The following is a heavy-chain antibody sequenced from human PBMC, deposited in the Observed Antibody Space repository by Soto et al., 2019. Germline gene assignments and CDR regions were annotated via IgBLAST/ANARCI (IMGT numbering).Heavy chain of an antibody. CDR2: IYYSGST. D-gene: IGHD2-2*01. Sequence: QVQLQESGPGLVKPSQTLSLTCTVSGDSISSGDYYWSWIRQPPGKGREWIGYIYYSGSTYYNPSHKSRANISVDTSKKQFSLKLSSVTAADTAVYYCARYIVVVPFCFGYYGMEVWRQGTMVTVSS. CDR3: ARYIVVVPFCFGYYGMEV. CDR1: GDSISSGDYY. J-gene: IGHJ6*02. V-gene: IGHV4-30-4*01.